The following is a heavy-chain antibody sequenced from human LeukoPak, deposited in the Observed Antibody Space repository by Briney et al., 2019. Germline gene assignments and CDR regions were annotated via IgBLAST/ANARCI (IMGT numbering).Heavy chain of an antibody. CDR3: ARTPMVSAAADYPWFNDY. J-gene: IGHJ4*02. V-gene: IGHV4-34*01. Sequence: SETLSLTCAVYGGSFSGYYWSLIRQPPGKGLEWIGEINHSGSTNYNPSLKSRVTISVDTSKNQFSLKLSSVTAADTAVYYCARTPMVSAAADYPWFNDYWGQGTLVTVSS. CDR1: GGSFSGYY. D-gene: IGHD4/OR15-4a*01. CDR2: INHSGST.